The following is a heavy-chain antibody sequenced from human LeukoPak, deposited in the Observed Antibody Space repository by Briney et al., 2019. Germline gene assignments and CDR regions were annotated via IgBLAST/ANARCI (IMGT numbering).Heavy chain of an antibody. CDR1: GYTFTSYD. CDR3: ARGLSVRYFDWSPNYYGMDV. J-gene: IGHJ6*02. V-gene: IGHV1-8*01. Sequence: ASVKVSCKASGYTFTSYDINWVRQATGQGLEWMGWMNPNSGNTGYAQKFQGRVTMTRNTSISTAYMELSSLRSEDTAVYYCARGLSVRYFDWSPNYYGMDVWGQGTTVTVSS. D-gene: IGHD3-9*01. CDR2: MNPNSGNT.